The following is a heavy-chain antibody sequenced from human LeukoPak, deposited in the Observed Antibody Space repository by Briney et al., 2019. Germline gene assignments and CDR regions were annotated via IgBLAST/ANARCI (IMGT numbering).Heavy chain of an antibody. CDR3: ARSTMVQGVH. D-gene: IGHD3-10*01. CDR1: GFTFRSYS. CDR2: ISSSSTI. Sequence: PGVSLRLSCAASGFTFRSYSMNWVRQAPGKGREGVSYISSSSTIYYADSVKGRFTISRDNAKISLYLQMNSLRDEDTAVYYCARSTMVQGVHWGQGTLVTVSS. J-gene: IGHJ4*02. V-gene: IGHV3-48*02.